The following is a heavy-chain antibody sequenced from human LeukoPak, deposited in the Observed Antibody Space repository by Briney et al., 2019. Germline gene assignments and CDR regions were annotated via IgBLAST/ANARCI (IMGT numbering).Heavy chain of an antibody. J-gene: IGHJ3*02. D-gene: IGHD3-22*01. Sequence: GGSLRLSCAASGFTFSSYSMNWVRQAPGKGLECVSSIGNTSSYIYYADSVKGRFTISRDNAKNSLYLQMNSLRAEDTAVYYCAREDYYDSSGYWGAFDIWGQGTMVTVSS. CDR1: GFTFSSYS. CDR2: IGNTSSYI. V-gene: IGHV3-21*01. CDR3: AREDYYDSSGYWGAFDI.